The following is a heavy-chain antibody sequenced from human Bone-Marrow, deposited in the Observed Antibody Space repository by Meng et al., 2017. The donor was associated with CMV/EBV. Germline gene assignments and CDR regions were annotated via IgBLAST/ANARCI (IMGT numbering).Heavy chain of an antibody. CDR3: ARDHQSQYYDFWSGYYPYGMDV. J-gene: IGHJ6*02. CDR1: GFTFSSYA. D-gene: IGHD3-3*01. CDR2: ISYDGSNK. V-gene: IGHV3-30*04. Sequence: GGSLRLSCAASGFTFSSYAMHWVRQAPGKGLEWVAVISYDGSNKYYADSVKGRFTISRDNSKNTLYLQMNSLRAEDTAVYYCARDHQSQYYDFWSGYYPYGMDVCGQGTTVTVSS.